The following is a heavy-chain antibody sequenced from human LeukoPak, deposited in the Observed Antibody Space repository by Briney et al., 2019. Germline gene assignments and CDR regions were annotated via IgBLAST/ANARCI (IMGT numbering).Heavy chain of an antibody. D-gene: IGHD6-13*01. CDR2: INPNSGGT. CDR3: ARDRLAAGGSGA. Sequence: ASVKVSCKASGYTFTGYSMHWVRQAPGQGLEWMGRINPNSGGTNYAQKFQGRVTMTRDTSISTAYMELSSLRSDDTAAYYCARDRLAAGGSGAWGQGTLVTVSS. V-gene: IGHV1-2*06. CDR1: GYTFTGYS. J-gene: IGHJ5*02.